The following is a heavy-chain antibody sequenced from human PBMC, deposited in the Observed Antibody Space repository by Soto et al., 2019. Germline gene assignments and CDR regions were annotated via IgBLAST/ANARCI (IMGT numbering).Heavy chain of an antibody. V-gene: IGHV3-30*18. D-gene: IGHD6-6*01. Sequence: QVQLVESGGGVVQPGRSLRLSCAASGFTFSSYGMHWVRQAPGKGLEWVAVISFDGSYKYYADSVKGRFTISRDNSKNTLYLQMNSLRAEDTAVYYCAKDGRQLGQYSYYGMDVWGQGTTVTVSS. J-gene: IGHJ6*02. CDR1: GFTFSSYG. CDR3: AKDGRQLGQYSYYGMDV. CDR2: ISFDGSYK.